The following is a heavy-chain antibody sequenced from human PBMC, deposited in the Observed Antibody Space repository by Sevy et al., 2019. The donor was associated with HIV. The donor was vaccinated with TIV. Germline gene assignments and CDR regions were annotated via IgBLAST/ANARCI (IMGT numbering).Heavy chain of an antibody. J-gene: IGHJ6*02. V-gene: IGHV3-48*01. CDR3: AGDLGYGDYMYYYYGMDV. Sequence: GGSLRLSCAASGFTFSSYSMNWVRQAPGKGLEWVSYISSSSSTIYYADSVKGRFTISRDNAKNSLYLQMNSLRAEDTAVYYCAGDLGYGDYMYYYYGMDVWGQGTTVTVSS. CDR2: ISSSSSTI. CDR1: GFTFSSYS. D-gene: IGHD4-17*01.